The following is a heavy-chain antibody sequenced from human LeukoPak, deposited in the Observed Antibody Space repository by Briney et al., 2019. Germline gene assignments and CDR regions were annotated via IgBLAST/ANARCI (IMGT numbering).Heavy chain of an antibody. J-gene: IGHJ3*02. CDR2: ISGGGDTT. CDR3: DKLRSSSSSDSFDM. D-gene: IGHD2-15*01. V-gene: IGHV3-23*01. Sequence: PGGSLRLSCAASGFTFSSYAKKWVRQAPGKGLEWVSGISGGGDTTFYADSVKGRFTISRDNSKNTLYLQMNSLRAEDTAVYYCDKLRSSSSSDSFDMWGQGTMVTVSS. CDR1: GFTFSSYA.